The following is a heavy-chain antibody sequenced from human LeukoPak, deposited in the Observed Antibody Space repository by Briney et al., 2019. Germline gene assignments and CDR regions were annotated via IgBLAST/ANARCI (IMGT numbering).Heavy chain of an antibody. CDR1: GDSISGSVYY. Sequence: SETLSLTCTVSGDSISGSVYYWGWIRQPPGAGLEWIGNIYRTGSTYYNASLKSRVTISLDTSKNQFSLRLSSVTAADTAVYYCANFDPTTIRGLIFDNWGQGALVTVSS. CDR2: IYRTGST. D-gene: IGHD5-24*01. CDR3: ANFDPTTIRGLIFDN. J-gene: IGHJ4*02. V-gene: IGHV4-39*01.